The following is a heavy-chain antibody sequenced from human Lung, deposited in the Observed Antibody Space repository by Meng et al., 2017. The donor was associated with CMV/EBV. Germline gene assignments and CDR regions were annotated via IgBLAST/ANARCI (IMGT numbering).Heavy chain of an antibody. D-gene: IGHD1-14*01. V-gene: IGHV1-69*04. CDR1: GGTFSSYT. CDR3: ARDSSPPHPPPGWFDP. Sequence: QQVHTGAEVKKPGSPAQVPSNASGGTFSSYTISWVRQAPGQGLKWMGRIIPILGIANYAQKFHGRVTITADKSTSTAYMELSSLRSEDTAVYYCARDSSPPHPPPGWFDPWGQGTLVTVSS. J-gene: IGHJ5*02. CDR2: IIPILGIA.